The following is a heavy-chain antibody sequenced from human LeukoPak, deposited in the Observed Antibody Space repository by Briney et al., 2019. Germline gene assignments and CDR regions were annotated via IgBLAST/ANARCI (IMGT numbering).Heavy chain of an antibody. Sequence: GGSLRLSCTASGFTFGDYAMSGVRQAPGKGLEWVGFIRSKAYGGTTEYAASVKGRFTISRDDSKSIAYLQMNSLKTEDTAVYYCTRDRRYSSSPGSYWGQGTLVTVSS. CDR3: TRDRRYSSSPGSY. V-gene: IGHV3-49*04. CDR1: GFTFGDYA. CDR2: IRSKAYGGTT. D-gene: IGHD6-6*01. J-gene: IGHJ4*02.